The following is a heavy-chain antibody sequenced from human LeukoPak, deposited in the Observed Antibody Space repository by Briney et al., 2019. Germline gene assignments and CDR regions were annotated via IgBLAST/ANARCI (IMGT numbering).Heavy chain of an antibody. CDR3: ARRRYCSSTSCYREADGYYYYYMDV. J-gene: IGHJ6*03. CDR2: IYTSGST. CDR1: GGSISSYY. D-gene: IGHD2-2*02. Sequence: PSETLSLTCTVSGGSISSYYWSWIRQPPGKGLEWIGYIYTSGSTNYNPSLKSRVTISVDTSKNQFSLKLSSVTAADTAVYYCARRRYCSSTSCYREADGYYYYYMDVWGKGTTVTVSS. V-gene: IGHV4-4*09.